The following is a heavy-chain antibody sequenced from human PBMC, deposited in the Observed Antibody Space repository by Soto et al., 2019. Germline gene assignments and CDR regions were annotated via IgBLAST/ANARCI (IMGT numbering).Heavy chain of an antibody. CDR2: VNGGGGTT. CDR3: AKDWDDRDDPDIFDY. V-gene: IGHV3-23*01. CDR1: GFTFKNYA. D-gene: IGHD1-26*01. Sequence: PGGSLRLSCAASGFTFKNYAMTWVRQASGKGLEWVSSVNGGGGTTYYADSVKGRFTISRDNSKNTLYLQMNSLRAEDTALYYCAKDWDDRDDPDIFDYCGQGTLVTVPS. J-gene: IGHJ4*02.